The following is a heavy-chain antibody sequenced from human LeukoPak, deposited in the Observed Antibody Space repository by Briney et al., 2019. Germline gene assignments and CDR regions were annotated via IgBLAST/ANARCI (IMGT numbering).Heavy chain of an antibody. V-gene: IGHV1-8*02. CDR2: MNPNSGNT. Sequence: ASVKVSCKASGYTFTSYGISWVRQAPGQGLEWMGWMNPNSGNTGYAQKFQGRVTMTRNTSISTAYMELSSLRSEDTAVYYCARVAGSDFDPWGQGTLVTVSS. J-gene: IGHJ5*02. CDR3: ARVAGSDFDP. CDR1: GYTFTSYG.